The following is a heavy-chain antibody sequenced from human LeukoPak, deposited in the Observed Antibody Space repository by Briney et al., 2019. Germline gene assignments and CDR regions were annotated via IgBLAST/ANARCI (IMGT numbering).Heavy chain of an antibody. Sequence: GGSLRLSCAASGFTFSSYAMSWVRQAPGKGLEWVSAISGSGGSTYYADSVKGRFTISRDNSKNTLYLQMNSLRSEDTAVYYCANIVGATTGSETDWGQGTLVTVSS. J-gene: IGHJ4*02. CDR3: ANIVGATTGSETD. D-gene: IGHD1-26*01. CDR2: ISGSGGST. CDR1: GFTFSSYA. V-gene: IGHV3-23*01.